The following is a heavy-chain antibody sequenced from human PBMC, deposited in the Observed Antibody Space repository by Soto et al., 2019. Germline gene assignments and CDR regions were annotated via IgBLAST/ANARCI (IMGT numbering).Heavy chain of an antibody. CDR3: AREPWYYYGSGSYYSVNRFDP. CDR1: GGSISSYY. V-gene: IGHV4-4*07. CDR2: IYTSGST. Sequence: PSETLSLTGTVSGGSISSYYWSWIRQPAGKGLEWIGRIYTSGSTNYNPSLKSRVTMSVDTSKNQFSLKLSSVTAADTAVYYCAREPWYYYGSGSYYSVNRFDPWGQGTLVTVSS. J-gene: IGHJ5*02. D-gene: IGHD3-10*01.